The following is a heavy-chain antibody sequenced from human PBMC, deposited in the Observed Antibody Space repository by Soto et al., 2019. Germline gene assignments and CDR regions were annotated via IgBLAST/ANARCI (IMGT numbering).Heavy chain of an antibody. V-gene: IGHV3-11*01. CDR3: ARDKALLWFGAHYGMDV. J-gene: IGHJ6*02. CDR1: GFTFIDYY. D-gene: IGHD3-10*01. CDR2: ISSSGSTI. Sequence: PWGSLRLSCAASGFTFIDYYISCIRHSPLKRLEWVSYISSSGSTIYYADSVKGRFTISRDNAKNSLYLQMNSLRAEDTAVYYCARDKALLWFGAHYGMDVWGQGTTVTVSS.